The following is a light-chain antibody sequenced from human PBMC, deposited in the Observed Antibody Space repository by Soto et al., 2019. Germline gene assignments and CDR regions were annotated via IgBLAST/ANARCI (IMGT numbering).Light chain of an antibody. Sequence: SYELTQSPSVSVAPGETASITCGGDNIGNRDVHWYQKRTGQAPVVVIYYDTNRPSGVPDRFSGYTSGNTATLTITRVEAGDEADYYCQVWASSSGVFGGGTKLTVL. CDR2: YDT. CDR3: QVWASSSGV. CDR1: NIGNRD. V-gene: IGLV3-21*04. J-gene: IGLJ3*02.